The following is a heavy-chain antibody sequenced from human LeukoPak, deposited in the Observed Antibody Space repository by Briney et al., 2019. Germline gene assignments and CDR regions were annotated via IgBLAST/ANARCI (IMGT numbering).Heavy chain of an antibody. V-gene: IGHV3-7*01. CDR2: IKQDGSEK. D-gene: IGHD6-13*01. CDR1: GFTFSNHW. CDR3: AREGYSSSWYDFRIDY. Sequence: GGSLRLSCAASGFTFSNHWMSWVRQAPGKGLEWVANIKQDGSEKYYVDSVKGRFTISRDNAKNSLYLQMNSLRAEDTAVYYCAREGYSSSWYDFRIDYWGQGTLVTVSS. J-gene: IGHJ4*02.